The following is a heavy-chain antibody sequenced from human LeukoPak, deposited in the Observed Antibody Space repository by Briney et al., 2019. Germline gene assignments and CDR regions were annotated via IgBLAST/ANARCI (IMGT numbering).Heavy chain of an antibody. CDR2: IDRGVGST. J-gene: IGHJ4*02. CDR3: AKKGQADDGGKPD. CDR1: GFTFSIYD. V-gene: IGHV3-23*01. Sequence: GGSLRLSCAASGFTFSIYDLSWVRQAPGKGLECVSAIDRGVGSTYYADSVKGRFTISRDNSKNTLYLQMNNLRVDDTAVYYCAKKGQADDGGKPDWGQGTLVTVSS.